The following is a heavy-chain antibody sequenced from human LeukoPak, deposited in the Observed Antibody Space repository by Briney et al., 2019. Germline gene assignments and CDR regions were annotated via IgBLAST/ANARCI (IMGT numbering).Heavy chain of an antibody. CDR3: ARNGRRTTVTSDV. Sequence: PGGSLRLSCAASGFTFSSYWMSWVRQAPGKGLEWVSAIVGSGGSTNYADSVKGRFIISRDNSKNTLYLQMNSLRDEDTALYYCARNGRRTTVTSDVWGQGTLVTVSS. D-gene: IGHD4-17*01. CDR2: IVGSGGST. J-gene: IGHJ4*02. CDR1: GFTFSSYW. V-gene: IGHV3-23*01.